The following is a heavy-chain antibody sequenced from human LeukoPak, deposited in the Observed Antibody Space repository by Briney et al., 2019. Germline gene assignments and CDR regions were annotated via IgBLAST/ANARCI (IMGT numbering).Heavy chain of an antibody. V-gene: IGHV3-23*01. D-gene: IGHD3-10*01. J-gene: IGHJ6*03. CDR2: VRGRGGRT. CDR1: GVTFSRDG. CDR3: AKGDFYGSGRDYYYYMDV. Sequence: PVGTLRLSCAASGVTFSRDGMSGVGQARGKGREWGGAVRGRGGRTYYADCVKGRFTISREKCKKTVYLQMNSLRAEDTALYNCAKGDFYGSGRDYYYYMDVWGKGTTVTISS.